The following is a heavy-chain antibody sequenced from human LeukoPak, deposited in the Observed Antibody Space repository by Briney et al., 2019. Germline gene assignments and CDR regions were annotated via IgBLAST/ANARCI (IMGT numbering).Heavy chain of an antibody. Sequence: GASVKVSCKASGYTFTSYYMHWVRHAPRQGLEWMGIINPSGGSTSYAQKFQGRVTMTRDTSTSTVYMDLSSLRSEDTAVYYCARGGEDIVVVPAAILDYWGQGTLVTVSS. J-gene: IGHJ4*02. V-gene: IGHV1-46*01. CDR1: GYTFTSYY. CDR3: ARGGEDIVVVPAAILDY. D-gene: IGHD2-2*01. CDR2: INPSGGST.